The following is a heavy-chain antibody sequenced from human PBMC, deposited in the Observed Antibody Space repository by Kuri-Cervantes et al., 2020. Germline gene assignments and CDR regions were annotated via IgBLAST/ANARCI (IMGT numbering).Heavy chain of an antibody. CDR3: AKPGSVVLYADYFDY. D-gene: IGHD2/OR15-2a*01. Sequence: GESLKISCAASGFTFSSYWMHWVRQAPGKGLVWVSRINSDGSSTSYADSVKGRFTISRDNAKNTLYLQMNSLRAEDTAVYYCAKPGSVVLYADYFDYWGQGTLVTVSS. V-gene: IGHV3-74*01. CDR1: GFTFSSYW. J-gene: IGHJ4*02. CDR2: INSDGSST.